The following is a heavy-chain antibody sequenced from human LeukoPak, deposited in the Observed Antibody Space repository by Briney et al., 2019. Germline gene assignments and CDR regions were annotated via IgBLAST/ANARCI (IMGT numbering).Heavy chain of an antibody. V-gene: IGHV4-28*05. CDR2: IFYTGGI. CDR3: ARKATTGPTKAAFDI. CDR1: GFSIITSNY. Sequence: SETLSLTCAVSGFSIITSNYWAWIRQPPGRGLKWIGHIFYTGGIYYNPSLKSRVTMSVDTSRNQFSLKLNSVTAVDTAVYYCARKATTGPTKAAFDIWGQGTMVTVST. D-gene: IGHD4-17*01. J-gene: IGHJ3*02.